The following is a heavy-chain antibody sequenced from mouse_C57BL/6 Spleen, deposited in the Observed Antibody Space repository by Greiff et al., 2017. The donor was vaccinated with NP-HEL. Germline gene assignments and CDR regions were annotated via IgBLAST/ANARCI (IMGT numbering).Heavy chain of an antibody. V-gene: IGHV1-82*01. CDR1: GYAFSSSW. CDR3: ARGVYYGSSYLYYFDY. D-gene: IGHD1-1*01. CDR2: IYPGDGDT. Sequence: VQLQESGPELVKPGASVKISCKASGYAFSSSWMNWVKQRPGKGLEWIGRIYPGDGDTNYNGKFKGKATLTADKSSSTAYMQLSSLTSEDSAVYLCARGVYYGSSYLYYFDYWGQGTTLTGSS. J-gene: IGHJ2*01.